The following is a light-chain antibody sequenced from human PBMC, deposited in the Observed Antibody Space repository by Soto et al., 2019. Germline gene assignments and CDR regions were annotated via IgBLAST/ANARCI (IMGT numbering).Light chain of an antibody. J-gene: IGKJ2*01. Sequence: DIVMTQSPDSLAVSLVERATINCKSSQSVLYSSNNKNDLAGYQQKPGQPPKLLIYWASTRESGVPDRFSGSESGTDVPLAISRLQAEDVAVYYCQQYYSTPYTLGQGTKLQIK. CDR1: QSVLYSSNNKND. CDR3: QQYYSTPYT. V-gene: IGKV4-1*01. CDR2: WAS.